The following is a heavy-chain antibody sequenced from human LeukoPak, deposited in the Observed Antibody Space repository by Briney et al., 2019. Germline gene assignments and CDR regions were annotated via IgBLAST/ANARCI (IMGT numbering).Heavy chain of an antibody. J-gene: IGHJ3*02. V-gene: IGHV3-23*01. D-gene: IGHD6-6*01. CDR2: ISGSGGST. CDR3: ASPGPWCKDSSSCGGDAFDI. CDR1: GFTFSSYA. Sequence: PGGSLRLSCAASGFTFSSYAMSWVRQAPGKGLEWVSAISGSGGSTYYADSVKGRFTISRDNSKNTLYLQMNSLRAEDTAVYYCASPGPWCKDSSSCGGDAFDIWGQGTMVTVSS.